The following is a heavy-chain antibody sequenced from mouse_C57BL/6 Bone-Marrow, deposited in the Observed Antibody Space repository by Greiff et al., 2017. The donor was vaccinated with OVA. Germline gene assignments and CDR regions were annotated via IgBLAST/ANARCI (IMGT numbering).Heavy chain of an antibody. V-gene: IGHV5-9-1*02. CDR3: TRESVELRRDYYAMDY. J-gene: IGHJ4*01. CDR1: GFTFSSYA. Sequence: EVHLVESGEGLVKPGGSLKLSCAASGFTFSSYAMSWVRQTPEKRLEWVAYISSGGDYIYYADTVKGRFTISRDNARNTLYLQMSSLKSEDTAMYYCTRESVELRRDYYAMDYWGQGTSVTVSS. D-gene: IGHD1-1*01. CDR2: ISSGGDYI.